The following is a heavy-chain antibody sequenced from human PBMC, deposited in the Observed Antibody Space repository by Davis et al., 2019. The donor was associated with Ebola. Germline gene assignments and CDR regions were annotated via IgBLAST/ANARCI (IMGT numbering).Heavy chain of an antibody. CDR2: INHSGST. Sequence: SEPLSPTCAVYGGSFSGYYWSWIRQPPGKGLEWIGEINHSGSTNYNPSLKSRVTISVDTSKNQFSLKLRSVTAADTAVYYCARQGWSGYSLRHWLDPWGRGTLVTVSS. CDR3: ARQGWSGYSLRHWLDP. D-gene: IGHD3-3*01. CDR1: GGSFSGYY. J-gene: IGHJ5*02. V-gene: IGHV4-34*01.